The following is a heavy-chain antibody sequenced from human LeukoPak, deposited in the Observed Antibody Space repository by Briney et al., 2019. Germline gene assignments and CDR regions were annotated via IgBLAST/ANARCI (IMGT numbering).Heavy chain of an antibody. CDR2: IYYSGST. CDR1: GGSISSGGYY. D-gene: IGHD1-26*01. J-gene: IGHJ4*02. Sequence: SETLSLTCTVSGGSISSGGYYWSWIRQHPGKGLEWIGYIYYSGSTNYNPSLKSRVTISVDTSKNQFSLKLSSVTAADTAVYYCAREGIGRKGFDYWGQGTLVTVSS. V-gene: IGHV4-61*08. CDR3: AREGIGRKGFDY.